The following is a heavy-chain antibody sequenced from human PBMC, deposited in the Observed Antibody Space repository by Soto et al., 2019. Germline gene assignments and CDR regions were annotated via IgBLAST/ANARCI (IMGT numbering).Heavy chain of an antibody. D-gene: IGHD1-26*01. CDR1: GGSISSYY. Sequence: SETLSLTCTVSGGSISSYYWSWIRQPPGKGLEWIGYIYYSGSTNYNPSLKSRVTISVDTSKNQFSLKLSSVTAADTAVYYCARGMKWELRVLDYWGQGTLVTVYS. CDR2: IYYSGST. V-gene: IGHV4-59*01. CDR3: ARGMKWELRVLDY. J-gene: IGHJ4*02.